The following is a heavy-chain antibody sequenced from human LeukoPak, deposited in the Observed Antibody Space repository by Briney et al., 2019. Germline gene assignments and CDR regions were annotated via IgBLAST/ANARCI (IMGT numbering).Heavy chain of an antibody. V-gene: IGHV4-31*03. CDR1: GGSIRSGAYY. J-gene: IGHJ6*02. D-gene: IGHD2-15*01. CDR2: IYYSGST. CDR3: ARGLTDCSGGSCYYAYYYYGMDV. Sequence: SQTLSLTCTVSGGSIRSGAYYWTWIRQHPGKGLEWIGYIYYSGSTYYNPSLKSRVTISVDTSKNQFSLKLSSVTAADTAVYYCARGLTDCSGGSCYYAYYYYGMDVWGQGTTVTVSS.